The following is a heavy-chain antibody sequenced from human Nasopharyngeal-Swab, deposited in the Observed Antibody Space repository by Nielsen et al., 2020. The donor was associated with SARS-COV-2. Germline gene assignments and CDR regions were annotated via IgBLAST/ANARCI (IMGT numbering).Heavy chain of an antibody. CDR2: IYYSGST. CDR3: ARGGSYYYHDY. D-gene: IGHD3-22*01. CDR1: GGSISSSSYY. V-gene: IGHV4-39*01. Sequence: SETLSLTCTVSGGSISSSSYYWGWIRQPPGKGLEWIGSIYYSGSTCYNPSLKSRVTISVDTSKNQFSLKLSSVTAADTAVYYCARGGSYYYHDYWGQGTLVTVSS. J-gene: IGHJ4*02.